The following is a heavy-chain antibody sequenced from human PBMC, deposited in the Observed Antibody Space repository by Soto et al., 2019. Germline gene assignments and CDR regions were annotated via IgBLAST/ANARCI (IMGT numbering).Heavy chain of an antibody. CDR3: ARHQSRIAVLIGGWFDP. V-gene: IGHV5-51*01. CDR2: IYPGDSDT. Sequence: PXESLTISCKGSGYSFTSYWIGLVRQMPGKGLEWMGIIYPGDSDTRYSPSFQGQVTISADKSISPAYLQWSSLKASDTAMYYCARHQSRIAVLIGGWFDPWGQGTLVTVSS. D-gene: IGHD6-19*01. J-gene: IGHJ5*02. CDR1: GYSFTSYW.